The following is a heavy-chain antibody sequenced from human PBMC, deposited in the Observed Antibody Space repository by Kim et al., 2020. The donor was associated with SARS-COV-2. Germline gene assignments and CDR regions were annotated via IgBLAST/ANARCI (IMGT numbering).Heavy chain of an antibody. D-gene: IGHD2-15*01. V-gene: IGHV1-3*01. CDR3: ASCSGGSCYYYGMDV. CDR1: GYTFSTYA. CDR2: INAGNGNT. Sequence: ASVKVSCKASGYTFSTYAMHWVRQAPGQRLEWMGWINAGNGNTKYSQKFQGRVNITRDTSASTAYMELSSLRSEDTAVYYCASCSGGSCYYYGMDVWGQGTTVTVSS. J-gene: IGHJ6*02.